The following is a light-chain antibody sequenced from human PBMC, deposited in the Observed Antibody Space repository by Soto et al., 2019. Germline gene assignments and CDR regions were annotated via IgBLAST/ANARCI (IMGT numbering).Light chain of an antibody. CDR2: DAS. J-gene: IGKJ4*01. V-gene: IGKV3-11*01. Sequence: EIVLTQSPATLSLSPGERATLSCRASQSVSSYLAWYQQKPGQAPRLLIYDASNRATGIPARFSGSGSGTDFTLTISSLALEDFAVYYCQQRSNWPPLTFGGGTKVEIK. CDR1: QSVSSY. CDR3: QQRSNWPPLT.